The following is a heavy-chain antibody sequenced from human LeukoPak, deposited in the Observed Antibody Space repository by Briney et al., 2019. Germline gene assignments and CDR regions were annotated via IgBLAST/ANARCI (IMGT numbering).Heavy chain of an antibody. V-gene: IGHV3-48*01. D-gene: IGHD5-18*01. CDR2: ISSSSGTI. CDR3: XRALGYSYGYAVDY. CDR1: GFIFSNYN. Sequence: PGGSLRLSCAASGFIFSNYNMNWVRQPPGKGLEWLSYISSSSGTIYYADSVKGRFTISGDNAKNSLYLQMNSLRAEDTAVYYCXRALGYSYGYAVDYWGQGTLVTVSS. J-gene: IGHJ4*02.